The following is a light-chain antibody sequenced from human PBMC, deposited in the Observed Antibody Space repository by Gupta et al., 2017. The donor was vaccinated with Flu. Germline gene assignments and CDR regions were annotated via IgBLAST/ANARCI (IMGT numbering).Light chain of an antibody. CDR2: GNN. CDR3: ASWDGSRSGWV. Sequence: RVTISCSGSTSNVGSNYVRCYQQLPRTAPNLLIHGNNQRPSGVPDRFSGSKSGTSASLTISGLRAEDEVDYYCASWDGSRSGWVFGGGTKLTVL. V-gene: IGLV1-47*01. CDR1: TSNVGSNY. J-gene: IGLJ3*02.